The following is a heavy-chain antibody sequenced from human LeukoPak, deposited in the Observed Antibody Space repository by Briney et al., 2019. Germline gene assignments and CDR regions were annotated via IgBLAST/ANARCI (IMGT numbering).Heavy chain of an antibody. V-gene: IGHV3-74*01. J-gene: IGHJ4*02. Sequence: GGSLRLSRAASGFTLSSYWMHWVRQAPGKGLVWVSRINSDGSSTSYADSVKGRFTISRDNAKNTLYLQMNSLRAEDTAVYYCAKWVAVTTYCDSWGQGTLVTVSS. D-gene: IGHD4-17*01. CDR2: INSDGSST. CDR3: AKWVAVTTYCDS. CDR1: GFTLSSYW.